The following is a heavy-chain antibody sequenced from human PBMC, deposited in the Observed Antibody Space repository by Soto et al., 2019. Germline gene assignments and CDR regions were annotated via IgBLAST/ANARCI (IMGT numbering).Heavy chain of an antibody. CDR2: IYHSGST. D-gene: IGHD6-6*01. J-gene: IGHJ4*02. Sequence: QVQLQESGPGLVKPSVTLSLTCAVSGGSISSSNWWSWVRQTPGKWMEWIGEIYHSGSTNYKPSLKSRVTIAVNQSKTQFSLKLSSVTAADKAVYYCASGYSSSSPFDYWGQGPLV. CDR3: ASGYSSSSPFDY. V-gene: IGHV4-4*02. CDR1: GGSISSSNW.